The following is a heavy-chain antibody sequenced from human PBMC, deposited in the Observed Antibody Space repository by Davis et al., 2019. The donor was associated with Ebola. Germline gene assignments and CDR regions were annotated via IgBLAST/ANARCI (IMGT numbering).Heavy chain of an antibody. J-gene: IGHJ1*01. V-gene: IGHV4-59*08. CDR1: GGSLGSYY. CDR3: ARHWGCYFQY. Sequence: GSLRPSGTVSGGSLGSYYWSWIRQSPGKGLEWIGSIYYSGSTNYNPYLRGRVTISVDTSKNQFSLNLNDLTAADTAVYYRARHWGCYFQYWSQGTPVTVSS. CDR2: IYYSGST. D-gene: IGHD3-16*01.